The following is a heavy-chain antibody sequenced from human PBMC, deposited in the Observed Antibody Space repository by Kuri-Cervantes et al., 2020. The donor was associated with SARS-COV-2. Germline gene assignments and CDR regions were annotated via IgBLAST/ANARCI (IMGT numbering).Heavy chain of an antibody. D-gene: IGHD2-21*01. V-gene: IGHV3-23*01. CDR3: ARAYCGGDCYFDYYYYGMDV. J-gene: IGHJ6*02. CDR2: ISGSGGST. Sequence: GESLKISCAASGFTFSSYAMSWVRRAPGKGLEWVSAISGSGGSTYYADSVKGRFTISRDNSKNTLYLQMNSLRAEDTAVYYCARAYCGGDCYFDYYYYGMDVWGQGTTVTVSS. CDR1: GFTFSSYA.